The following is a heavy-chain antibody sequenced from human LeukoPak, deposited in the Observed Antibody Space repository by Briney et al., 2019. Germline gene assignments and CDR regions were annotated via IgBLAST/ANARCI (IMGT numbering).Heavy chain of an antibody. Sequence: GASVKVSCTASGGTFSSYTISWVRQAPGQGLEWMGRIIPILGIANYAQKFQGRVTITADKSTSTAYMELSSLRSEDTAVYYCAREGSSSLVWDLYYGMDVWGQGTTVTVSS. D-gene: IGHD6-6*01. CDR3: AREGSSSLVWDLYYGMDV. J-gene: IGHJ6*02. CDR1: GGTFSSYT. V-gene: IGHV1-69*04. CDR2: IIPILGIA.